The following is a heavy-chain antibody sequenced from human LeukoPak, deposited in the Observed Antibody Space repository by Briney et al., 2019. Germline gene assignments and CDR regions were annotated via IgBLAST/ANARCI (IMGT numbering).Heavy chain of an antibody. Sequence: PGGSLRLSCAGSGFTFSDYTMHWVRQGPGKGLEYVSAITANGRSKYHADSVRGRFTISRDNSKDTLYLQMGSLRPEDTAVYYCARGPSSYFYMDVWGKGTTVTISS. J-gene: IGHJ6*03. CDR3: ARGPSSYFYMDV. V-gene: IGHV3-64*02. CDR2: ITANGRSK. CDR1: GFTFSDYT.